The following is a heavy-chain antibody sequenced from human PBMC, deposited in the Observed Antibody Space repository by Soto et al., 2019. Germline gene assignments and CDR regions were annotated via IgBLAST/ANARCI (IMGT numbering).Heavy chain of an antibody. V-gene: IGHV3-23*01. CDR3: AKDWLGYSGYDVLVLIDY. J-gene: IGHJ4*02. D-gene: IGHD5-12*01. CDR1: GFTFSSYA. CDR2: ISGSGGST. Sequence: EVQLLESGGGLVQPGGSLRLSCAASGFTFSSYAMSWVRQAPGKGLEWVSAISGSGGSTYYADSVKGRFTISRDNSKNTLYLQMNSLRAEDTAVYYCAKDWLGYSGYDVLVLIDYWGQGTLVTVSS.